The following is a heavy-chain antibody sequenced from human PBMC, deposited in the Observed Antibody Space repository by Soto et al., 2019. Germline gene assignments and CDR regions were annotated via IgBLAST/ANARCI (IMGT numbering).Heavy chain of an antibody. CDR2: ISAYNGNT. CDR1: GYTFTSYG. Sequence: SVKVSCKASGYTFTSYGISWVRQAPGQGLEWMGWISAYNGNTNYAQKLQGRVTMTTDTSTSTAYMELRSLRSDDTAVYYCARDQVEYSSSSEGFDPWGQGTLVTVSS. V-gene: IGHV1-18*01. D-gene: IGHD6-6*01. CDR3: ARDQVEYSSSSEGFDP. J-gene: IGHJ5*02.